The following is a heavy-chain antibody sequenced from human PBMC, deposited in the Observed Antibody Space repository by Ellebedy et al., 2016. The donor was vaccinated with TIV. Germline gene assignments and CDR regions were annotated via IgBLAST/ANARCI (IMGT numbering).Heavy chain of an antibody. CDR2: ISAYNGNT. CDR3: ARDPYSGSYSYYYYMDV. D-gene: IGHD1-26*01. CDR1: GYTFTSYG. J-gene: IGHJ6*03. Sequence: ASVKVSXKASGYTFTSYGISWVRQAPGQGLEWMGWISAYNGNTNYAQKLQGRVTMTTDTSTSTAYMELRSLRSDDTAVYYCARDPYSGSYSYYYYMDVWGKGTTVTVSS. V-gene: IGHV1-18*01.